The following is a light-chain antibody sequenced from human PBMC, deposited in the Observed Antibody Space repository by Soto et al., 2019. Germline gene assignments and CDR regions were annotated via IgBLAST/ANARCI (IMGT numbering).Light chain of an antibody. CDR1: QSVSRY. CDR2: DAS. CDR3: QQRSNWPPIT. Sequence: EIVLTQSPATLSLSPGKRATLSCRASQSVSRYLAWYQQKPGQAPRLLIYDASNRATGIPARFSGGGSGTDFTLTISSLEPEDFAVYYCQQRSNWPPITFGQGTRLEIK. V-gene: IGKV3-11*01. J-gene: IGKJ5*01.